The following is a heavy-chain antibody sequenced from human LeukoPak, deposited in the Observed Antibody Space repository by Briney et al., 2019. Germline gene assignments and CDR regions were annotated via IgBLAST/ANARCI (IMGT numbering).Heavy chain of an antibody. J-gene: IGHJ4*02. CDR3: ARDRYYGSGSYYNPRRGYFDY. Sequence: SETLSLTCAVDGGSFSGYYWSWIRQPPGKGLEWIGEINHSGSTNYNPSFKSRVTISVDTSKNQFSLKLSSVTAADTAVYYCARDRYYGSGSYYNPRRGYFDYWGQGTLVTVSS. D-gene: IGHD3-10*01. CDR1: GGSFSGYY. V-gene: IGHV4-34*01. CDR2: INHSGST.